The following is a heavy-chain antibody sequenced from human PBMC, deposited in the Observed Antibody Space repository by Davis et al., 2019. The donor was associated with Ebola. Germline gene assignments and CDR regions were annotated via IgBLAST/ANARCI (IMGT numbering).Heavy chain of an antibody. Sequence: ASVKVSCKASGYTFTSYGISWVRQAPGQGLEWMGIINPSGGSTSYAQKFQGRVTMTRDTSTSTVYMELSSLRSEDTAVYYCARGGGTTFGVVYNWFDPWGQGTLVTVSS. CDR2: INPSGGST. D-gene: IGHD3-3*01. V-gene: IGHV1-46*01. CDR1: GYTFTSYG. CDR3: ARGGGTTFGVVYNWFDP. J-gene: IGHJ5*02.